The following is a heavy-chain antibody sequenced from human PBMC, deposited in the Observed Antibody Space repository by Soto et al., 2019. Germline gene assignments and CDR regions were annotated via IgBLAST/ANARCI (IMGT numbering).Heavy chain of an antibody. CDR1: GFTFSSYA. Sequence: QVQLVESGGGVVQPGRSLRLSCAASGFTFSSYAMHWVRQAPGKGLEWVAVISYDGSNKYYADSVKGRFTISRDNSKNTLYLQMNSLRAEDTAVYYCARESVAVAGTGNDFEFWGQGTLVTVSS. CDR2: ISYDGSNK. J-gene: IGHJ4*02. CDR3: ARESVAVAGTGNDFEF. V-gene: IGHV3-30-3*01. D-gene: IGHD6-19*01.